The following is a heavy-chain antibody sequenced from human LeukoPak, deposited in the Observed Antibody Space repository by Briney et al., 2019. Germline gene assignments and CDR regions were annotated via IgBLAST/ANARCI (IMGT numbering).Heavy chain of an antibody. CDR3: ARAFGIVGATGAFDI. J-gene: IGHJ3*02. Sequence: GGSLRLSCAASGFTFSSYWMHWVRQAPGKGLVWVSRINSDGSSTSYADSVKGRFTISRDNAKSTLYLQMNSLRAEDTAVYYCARAFGIVGATGAFDIWGQGTMVTVSS. V-gene: IGHV3-74*01. CDR1: GFTFSSYW. D-gene: IGHD1-26*01. CDR2: INSDGSST.